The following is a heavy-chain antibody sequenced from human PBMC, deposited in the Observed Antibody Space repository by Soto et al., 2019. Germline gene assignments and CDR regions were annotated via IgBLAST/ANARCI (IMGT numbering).Heavy chain of an antibody. J-gene: IGHJ4*02. V-gene: IGHV3-53*01. CDR1: GFTVSSNY. D-gene: IGHD1-26*01. CDR3: IGRVGATNYFDY. CDR2: IYSGGST. Sequence: GSLRLSCPASGFTVSSNYMSWVRQAPGKGLEWVSVIYSGGSTYYADSVKGRFTISRDNSKNALYLQMNSLRAEDTAVYYCIGRVGATNYFDYWGQGTLVTVSS.